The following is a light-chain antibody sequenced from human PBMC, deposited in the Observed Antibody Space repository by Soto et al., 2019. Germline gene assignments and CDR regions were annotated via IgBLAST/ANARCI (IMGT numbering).Light chain of an antibody. V-gene: IGKV1-5*01. J-gene: IGKJ4*01. Sequence: DILLIQSPATLSASVGDRITITCRASENILKFLAWYQQRSGSAPNLLIYAASDLERGDPSRFSGSGSGTEFTLTIDNQQPNDSATYFCQHYHSQSITFGGGTQVDVK. CDR2: AAS. CDR3: QHYHSQSIT. CDR1: ENILKF.